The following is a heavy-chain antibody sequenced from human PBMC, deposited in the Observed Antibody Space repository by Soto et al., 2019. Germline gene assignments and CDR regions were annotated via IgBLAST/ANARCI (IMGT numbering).Heavy chain of an antibody. V-gene: IGHV1-3*04. CDR3: ARYQGYVVY. J-gene: IGHJ4*03. Sequence: ASVKVSCTASGDTFTSYPIHWVRQAPGQGLEWIGWINTDNGDAKYSQKFQGRVTVTRDTSATTAYMEVSSLRSEDTAVYYCARYQGYVVYWGLGTLVTVSS. CDR2: INTDNGDA. CDR1: GDTFTSYP.